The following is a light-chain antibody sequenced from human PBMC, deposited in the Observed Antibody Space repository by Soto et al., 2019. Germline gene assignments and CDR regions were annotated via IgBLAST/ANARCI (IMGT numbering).Light chain of an antibody. J-gene: IGLJ3*02. Sequence: QSALTQPASVSGYPGQSITISCTGTSGDVGAFNYISWYQQHPGKAPKLLTYEVSYRPSGVSNRFSGSKSGNTASLTISGLQPEDEADYYCSSPTKNVAWVFGGGTKLTVL. CDR3: SSPTKNVAWV. CDR1: SGDVGAFNY. CDR2: EVS. V-gene: IGLV2-14*01.